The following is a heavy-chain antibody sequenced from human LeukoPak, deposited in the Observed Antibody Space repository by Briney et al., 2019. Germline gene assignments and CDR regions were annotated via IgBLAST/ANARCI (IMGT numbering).Heavy chain of an antibody. D-gene: IGHD6-13*01. J-gene: IGHJ6*02. CDR3: AREAPGHSSSARGYYGMDV. CDR2: IHYTGIT. CDR1: GDSISSHY. V-gene: IGHV4-59*11. Sequence: KTSETLSLTCTVSGDSISSHYWSWFRQPPGKGLEWIGYIHYTGITKYNPSLKSGVTISLDTSKNQFSLKLSSVTAADTAVYYCAREAPGHSSSARGYYGMDVWGQGTTVTVSS.